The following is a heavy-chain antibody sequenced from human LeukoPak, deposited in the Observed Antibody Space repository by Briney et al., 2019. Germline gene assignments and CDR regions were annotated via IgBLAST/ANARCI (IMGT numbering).Heavy chain of an antibody. CDR2: ISGSGGST. D-gene: IGHD6-19*01. J-gene: IGHJ3*02. CDR1: GFTFSSYD. CDR3: AKDVTVAGGAFDI. Sequence: PGGSLRLSCAASGFTFSSYDMSWVRQAPGKGLEWVSGISGSGGSTYYADSVKGRFTLSRDNSKNTLYLQMNSLRAEDTAVYYCAKDVTVAGGAFDIWGQGTMVTVSS. V-gene: IGHV3-23*01.